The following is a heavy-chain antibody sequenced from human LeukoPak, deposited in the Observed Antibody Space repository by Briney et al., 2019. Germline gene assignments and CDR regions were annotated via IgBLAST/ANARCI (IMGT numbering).Heavy chain of an antibody. CDR3: ARHSENYDYVWGSYRYHANQYYFDY. CDR2: IYHSGST. J-gene: IGHJ4*02. CDR1: GYSISSGYY. D-gene: IGHD3-16*02. V-gene: IGHV4-38-2*02. Sequence: SETLSLTCTVSGYSISSGYYWGWIRQPPGKGLEWIGSIYHSGSTYYNPSLKSRVTISVDTSKNQFSLKLSSVTAADTAVYYCARHSENYDYVWGSYRYHANQYYFDYWGQGTLVTVSS.